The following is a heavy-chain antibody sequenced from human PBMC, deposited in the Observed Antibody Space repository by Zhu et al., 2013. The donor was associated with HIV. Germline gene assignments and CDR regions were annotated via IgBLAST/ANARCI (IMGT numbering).Heavy chain of an antibody. CDR2: ISAYNGNT. J-gene: IGHJ6*03. CDR1: MYIFTSHG. V-gene: IGHV1-18*01. CDR3: ARRGIAAARGYYYMDV. Sequence: QVQLVQSGVEVKKPGASLKVSCKASMYIFTSHGISWVRQAPGQGLEWMGWISAYNGNTNYAQKRQGRVTMTTDTSTSTAYMELRSLRSDDTAVYYCARRGIAAARGYYYMDVWGKGTTVTVSS. D-gene: IGHD6-13*01.